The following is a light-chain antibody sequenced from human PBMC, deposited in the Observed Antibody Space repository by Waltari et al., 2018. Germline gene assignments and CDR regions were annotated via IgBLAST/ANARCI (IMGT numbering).Light chain of an antibody. J-gene: IGKJ2*01. CDR2: AAS. Sequence: IQMTQSPSSLSASVGDRVTITCRASQSISSYLNWYQQKPGKAPKLLIYAASSLQSVVPSRFSGRGSGTDFTITISSLQPEDFATYYCQQSYSTPPTFGQGTKLEIK. V-gene: IGKV1-39*01. CDR3: QQSYSTPPT. CDR1: QSISSY.